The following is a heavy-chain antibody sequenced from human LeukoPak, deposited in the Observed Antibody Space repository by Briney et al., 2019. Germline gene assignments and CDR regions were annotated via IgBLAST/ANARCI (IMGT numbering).Heavy chain of an antibody. Sequence: PGGSLRLSCAASGFTFSSYAMSWIRQPPGKGLEWIGRVYYSGSTYYNPSLKSGVTISVDTSKNQSSLRLTSVTAADTAVFYCATYNWNSNWFDPWGQGTLVTVSS. D-gene: IGHD1-1*01. CDR1: GFTFSSYA. CDR2: VYYSGST. CDR3: ATYNWNSNWFDP. V-gene: IGHV4-39*01. J-gene: IGHJ5*02.